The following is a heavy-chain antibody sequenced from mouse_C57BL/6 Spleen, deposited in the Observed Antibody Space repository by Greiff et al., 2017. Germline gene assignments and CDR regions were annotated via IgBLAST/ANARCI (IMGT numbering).Heavy chain of an antibody. CDR2: ISYDGSN. Sequence: DVKLQESGPGLVKPSPSLSLPCSVTGYSIPSCYYWNWIRQFPGNKLEWMGYISYDGSNNYNPSLKNRISITRDTSKNQFFLKLNSVTTEDTATYCWASLIYYGHWYFDVWGTGTTVTVSS. CDR3: ASLIYYGHWYFDV. D-gene: IGHD2-1*01. J-gene: IGHJ1*03. V-gene: IGHV3-6*01. CDR1: GYSIPSCYY.